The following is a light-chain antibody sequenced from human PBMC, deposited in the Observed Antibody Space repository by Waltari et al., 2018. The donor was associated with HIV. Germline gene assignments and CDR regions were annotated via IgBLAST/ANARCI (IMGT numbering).Light chain of an antibody. V-gene: IGLV3-25*03. CDR2: KDS. J-gene: IGLJ3*02. CDR3: QSADSSGTYRV. CDR1: ALPNPY. Sequence: SYDLTQPPSVSVSPGQTARITCSGDALPNPYAYWYHQKPGQAPVMVIYKDSERPSGIPERFSGSSSGTTVTLTISGVQAEDEADYYCQSADSSGTYRVFGGGTKLTVL.